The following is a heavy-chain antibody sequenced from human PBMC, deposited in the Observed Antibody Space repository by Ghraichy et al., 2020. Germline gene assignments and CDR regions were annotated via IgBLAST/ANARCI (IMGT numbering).Heavy chain of an antibody. J-gene: IGHJ4*02. CDR3: ARGLGSGWYFDY. CDR2: IKKDGSEK. Sequence: GGSLRLSCAASGFTFSGYWMSWVRQAPGKGLEWVANIKKDGSEKYYVDSVKGRFTISRDNAKNSLYLQMNSLRAEDMAVYYCARGLGSGWYFDYWGQGTLVTVSS. V-gene: IGHV3-7*01. CDR1: GFTFSGYW. D-gene: IGHD6-19*01.